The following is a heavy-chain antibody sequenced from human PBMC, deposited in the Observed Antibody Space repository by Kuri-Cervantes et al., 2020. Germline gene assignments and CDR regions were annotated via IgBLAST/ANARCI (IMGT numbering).Heavy chain of an antibody. V-gene: IGHV3-23*01. D-gene: IGHD3-22*01. Sequence: GGSLRLSCAASGFTFSDYAMSWVRQAPGKGLEWVSAVSGDGSRTYHADSLKGRFTISRDNSKNTLYLQMNSLRAEDTAVYYCAKDYYDTSGLDYWGQGTLVTVSS. CDR3: AKDYYDTSGLDY. CDR2: VSGDGSRT. CDR1: GFTFSDYA. J-gene: IGHJ4*02.